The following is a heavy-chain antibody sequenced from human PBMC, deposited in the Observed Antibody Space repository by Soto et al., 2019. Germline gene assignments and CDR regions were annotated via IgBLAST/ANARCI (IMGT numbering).Heavy chain of an antibody. CDR2: ISYDGSNK. J-gene: IGHJ5*02. D-gene: IGHD3-22*01. Sequence: PGGSLRLSCAASGFTSSSYCMHWVRQAPGKGLEWVAVISYDGSNKYYADSVKGRFTISRDNSKNTLYLQMNSPRAEDTAVYYCASDGDYYDSSGYPWGQGTLVTVSS. V-gene: IGHV3-30-3*01. CDR1: GFTSSSYC. CDR3: ASDGDYYDSSGYP.